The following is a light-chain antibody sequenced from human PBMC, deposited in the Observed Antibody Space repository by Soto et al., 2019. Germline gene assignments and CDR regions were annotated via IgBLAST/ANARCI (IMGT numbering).Light chain of an antibody. CDR2: GSS. J-gene: IGKJ2*01. CDR3: QQYGSSPPYT. V-gene: IGKV3-20*01. CDR1: QSVSNNY. Sequence: EVVLTQSPGTLSLSPGERATLSCRASQSVSNNYFAWYQQKPGHAPRLLIFGSSDRSTGIPDRFSGSGSGTDFALTISRLEPEDFAVYYCQQYGSSPPYTFVQGTKLEIK.